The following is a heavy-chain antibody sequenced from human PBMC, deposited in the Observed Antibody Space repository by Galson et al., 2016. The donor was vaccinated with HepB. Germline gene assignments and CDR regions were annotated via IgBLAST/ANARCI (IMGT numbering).Heavy chain of an antibody. CDR3: ARPMNRVGTGH. D-gene: IGHD1-14*01. Sequence: SVKVSCKATGYSFIAYDIYWVRQAPGQGLQRMGWINPNNGDTTYEQKFRGRVTMTSNTSLRTAYMELSSLRSDDTAVYYCARPMNRVGTGHWGQGTLVTVSS. J-gene: IGHJ4*02. CDR1: GYSFIAYD. CDR2: INPNNGDT. V-gene: IGHV1-2*02.